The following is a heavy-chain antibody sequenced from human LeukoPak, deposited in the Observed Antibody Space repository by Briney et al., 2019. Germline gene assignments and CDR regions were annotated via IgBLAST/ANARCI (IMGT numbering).Heavy chain of an antibody. CDR1: GFTFSSYS. CDR2: ISSSSSYI. V-gene: IGHV3-21*01. CDR3: SRVKWLLRQVVDY. J-gene: IGHJ4*02. D-gene: IGHD2-15*01. Sequence: PGGSLRLSCAASGFTFSSYSMNWVRQAPGKGLEWVSSISSSSSYIYYADSVKGRFTISRDNAKNSLYLQMNSLRAEDTAVYYFSRVKWLLRQVVDYWDQGTIFTVSS.